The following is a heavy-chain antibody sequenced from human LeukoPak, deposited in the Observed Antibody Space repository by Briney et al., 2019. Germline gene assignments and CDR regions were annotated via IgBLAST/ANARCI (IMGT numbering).Heavy chain of an antibody. CDR3: ARYRGPSDY. J-gene: IGHJ4*02. D-gene: IGHD1-14*01. CDR2: IIPIFGTA. Sequence: ASVKVSCKASGYTFTGYYMHWVRQAPGQGLEWMGGIIPIFGTANYAQKFQGRVTITADESTSTAYMELSSLRSEDTAVYYCARYRGPSDYWGQGTLVTVSS. CDR1: GYTFTGYY. V-gene: IGHV1-69*13.